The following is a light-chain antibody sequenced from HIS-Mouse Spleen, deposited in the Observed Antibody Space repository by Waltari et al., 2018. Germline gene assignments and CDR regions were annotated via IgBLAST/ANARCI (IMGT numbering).Light chain of an antibody. CDR3: QAWDSSTDVV. CDR1: NLGDKY. CDR2: QDS. J-gene: IGLJ2*01. Sequence: SYALTQPPSVSVSPGQTANITCSCDNLGDKYACWYQQKPGQSPCLVIYQDSKRPSGIPERFSGSNSGNTATLTISGTQAMDEADYYCQAWDSSTDVVFGGGTKLTVL. V-gene: IGLV3-1*01.